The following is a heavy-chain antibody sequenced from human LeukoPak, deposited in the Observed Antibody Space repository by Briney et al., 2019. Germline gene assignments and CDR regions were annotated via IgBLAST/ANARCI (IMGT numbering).Heavy chain of an antibody. V-gene: IGHV4-39*07. CDR2: IYYSGST. CDR3: AREPHPPYYYDSSGYYANWFDP. Sequence: SETLSLTCTVSGGSISSSSYYWGWIRQPPGKGLEWIGSIYYSGSTYYNPSLKSRVTISGDTSKNQFSLKLSSVTAADTAVYYCAREPHPPYYYDSSGYYANWFDPWGQGTLVTVSS. CDR1: GGSISSSSYY. J-gene: IGHJ5*02. D-gene: IGHD3-22*01.